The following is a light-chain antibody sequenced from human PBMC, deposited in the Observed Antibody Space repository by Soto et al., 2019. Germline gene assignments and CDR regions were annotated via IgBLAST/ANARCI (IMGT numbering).Light chain of an antibody. Sequence: SVLTQPPSVSGAPGQRVTISCTGSWSNFGAGYDVHWYQQLPGTAPKLLIYGNTNRPSGIPDRFSGSRSGTSAFLAITGLQDEDEGDYYCQSYDTSLGDSRVFGTGTKLTVL. J-gene: IGLJ1*01. CDR2: GNT. V-gene: IGLV1-40*01. CDR3: QSYDTSLGDSRV. CDR1: WSNFGAGYD.